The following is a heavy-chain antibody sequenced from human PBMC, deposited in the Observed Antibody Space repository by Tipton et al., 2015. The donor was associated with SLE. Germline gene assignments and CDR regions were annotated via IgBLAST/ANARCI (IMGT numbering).Heavy chain of an antibody. CDR1: GGSISSYY. Sequence: LRLSCTVSGGSISSYYWSWIRQPPGKGLEWIGSIYYSGSTYYNPSLKSRVTISVDTSKNQFSLKLSSVTAADTAVYYCARRIQLWLVAFDIWGQGTMVTVSS. J-gene: IGHJ3*02. V-gene: IGHV4-59*05. D-gene: IGHD5-18*01. CDR3: ARRIQLWLVAFDI. CDR2: IYYSGST.